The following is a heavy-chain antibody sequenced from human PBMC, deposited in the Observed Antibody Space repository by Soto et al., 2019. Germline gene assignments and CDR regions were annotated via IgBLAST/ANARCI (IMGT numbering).Heavy chain of an antibody. CDR3: ASRYGSAIDY. J-gene: IGHJ4*02. V-gene: IGHV4-59*08. Sequence: SETLSLTCTVSGGTISSWYWSWIRQPPGKGLEWIGYIYYSGSTNCNPSLKSRVTISVDTSKNQFSLKLSSVTAADTAVYYCASRYGSAIDYCGQGTFVPVSS. D-gene: IGHD1-26*01. CDR1: GGTISSWY. CDR2: IYYSGST.